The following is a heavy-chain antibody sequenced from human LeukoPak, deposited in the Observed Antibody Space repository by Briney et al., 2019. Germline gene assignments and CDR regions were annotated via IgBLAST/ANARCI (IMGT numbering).Heavy chain of an antibody. D-gene: IGHD4-17*01. V-gene: IGHV4-4*07. CDR2: IYTSGST. J-gene: IGHJ5*02. CDR1: GGSISSYY. Sequence: SETLSLTCTVSGGSISSYYWSWIRQPAGKGLEWIGRIYTSGSTNYNPSLKSRVTMSVDTSKNQFSLKLSSVTAADTAVYYCARGGLALFRFGYGDYGDRFDPWGQGTLVTVSS. CDR3: ARGGLALFRFGYGDYGDRFDP.